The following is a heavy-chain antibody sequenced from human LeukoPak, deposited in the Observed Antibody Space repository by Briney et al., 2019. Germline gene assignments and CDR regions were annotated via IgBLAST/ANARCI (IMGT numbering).Heavy chain of an antibody. V-gene: IGHV4-34*01. CDR3: ARGPPGGGSYHWFDP. Sequence: KPSETLSLTCAVYGGSFSGYYWSWIRQPPGKGLEWIGEINHSGSTNYNPSLKSRVTISVDTSKNQFSLKLSSVTAADTAVYYCARGPPGGGSYHWFDPWGQGTLVTVSS. D-gene: IGHD1-26*01. CDR1: GGSFSGYY. J-gene: IGHJ5*02. CDR2: INHSGST.